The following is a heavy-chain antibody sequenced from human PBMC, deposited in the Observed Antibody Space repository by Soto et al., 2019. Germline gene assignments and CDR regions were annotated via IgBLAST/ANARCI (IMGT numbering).Heavy chain of an antibody. V-gene: IGHV3-30-3*01. Sequence: QVQLVESGGRVVQPGRSLRLSCAASGFTFSSYAMHWVRQAPGKGLEWVAVISYDGSNKYDADSVKGRFTISRDNSKNTLYLQMNSLRAEDTAVYYCARRGYCISTSCHSPFDYWGQGTLVTVSS. CDR2: ISYDGSNK. CDR1: GFTFSSYA. CDR3: ARRGYCISTSCHSPFDY. D-gene: IGHD2-2*02. J-gene: IGHJ4*02.